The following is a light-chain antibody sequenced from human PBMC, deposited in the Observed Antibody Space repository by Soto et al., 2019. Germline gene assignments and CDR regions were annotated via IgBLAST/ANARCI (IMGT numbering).Light chain of an antibody. CDR2: GNS. V-gene: IGLV1-40*01. CDR3: QSCDSSHYV. CDR1: SSNIGAGYD. Sequence: QSVLTQPPSVSGAPGQRVTISCTGSSSNIGAGYDVHWYQQLPGTAPKLLIYGNSNRPSGVPDRFSGSKSGTSASLAITGLQAEDEADYYCQSCDSSHYVFGTGTKLTVL. J-gene: IGLJ1*01.